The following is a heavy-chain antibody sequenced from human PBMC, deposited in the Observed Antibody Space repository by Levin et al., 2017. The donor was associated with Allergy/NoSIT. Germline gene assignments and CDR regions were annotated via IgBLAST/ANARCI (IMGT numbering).Heavy chain of an antibody. V-gene: IGHV1-2*02. CDR2: INPNSGGT. CDR1: GYTFTGYY. D-gene: IGHD2-15*01. J-gene: IGHJ1*01. Sequence: ASVKVSCKASGYTFTGYYMHWVRQAPGQGLEWMGWINPNSGGTNYAQKFQGRVTMTRDTSISTAYMELSRLRSDDTAVYYCARGLRYCSGGSCYTEGEYFQHWGQGTLVTVSS. CDR3: ARGLRYCSGGSCYTEGEYFQH.